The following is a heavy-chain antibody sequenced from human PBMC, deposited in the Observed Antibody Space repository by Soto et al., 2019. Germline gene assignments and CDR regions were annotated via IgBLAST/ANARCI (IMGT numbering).Heavy chain of an antibody. CDR3: ALPKNTLGWYNF. V-gene: IGHV1-46*01. J-gene: IGHJ4*02. CDR1: GYTFTNYH. CDR2: INPNGGST. D-gene: IGHD6-19*01. Sequence: QVQLVQSGAEVKKPGASMRVSCRTSGYTFTNYHVHWVRQAPGQGLEWMGAINPNGGSTTYAQHLQGRVTMTSDSSTSTVYMEMGSLRSDDSAVYYCALPKNTLGWYNFWGQGTLVTVS.